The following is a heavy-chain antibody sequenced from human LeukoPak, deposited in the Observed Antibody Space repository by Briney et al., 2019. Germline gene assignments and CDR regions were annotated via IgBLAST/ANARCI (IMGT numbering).Heavy chain of an antibody. CDR2: ISSSGSTI. Sequence: GGSLRLSCAASGFTFSSYEMNWVRQAPGKGLEWVSYISSSGSTIYYADSVKGRFTISRDSAKNSLYLQMNSLRDEDTAVYYCARGQWLAFDYWGQGTLVTVSS. J-gene: IGHJ4*02. CDR1: GFTFSSYE. D-gene: IGHD6-19*01. V-gene: IGHV3-48*03. CDR3: ARGQWLAFDY.